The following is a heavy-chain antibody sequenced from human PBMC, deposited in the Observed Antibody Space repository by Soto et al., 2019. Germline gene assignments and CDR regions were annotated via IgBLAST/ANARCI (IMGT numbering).Heavy chain of an antibody. CDR3: ARGGHVVVVTAALDY. J-gene: IGHJ4*02. CDR2: VNPSGGHT. D-gene: IGHD2-21*02. CDR1: GDTFTDYY. Sequence: QVQLMQSGAEVKKPGASVKVSCKASGDTFTDYYIHWVRQAPGQGLEWMGTVNPSGGHTTYAQHCLGRVTMPRDTSTSTLYMELTSLTSDDPAIYYCARGGHVVVVTAALDYWGQGTLVTVSS. V-gene: IGHV1-46*01.